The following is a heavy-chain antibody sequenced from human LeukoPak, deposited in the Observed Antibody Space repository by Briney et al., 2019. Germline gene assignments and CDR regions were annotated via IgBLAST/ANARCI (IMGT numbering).Heavy chain of an antibody. CDR3: ARDGSDIVVVPAAIGPDAFDI. J-gene: IGHJ3*02. CDR2: IYHSGST. Sequence: PSETLSLACTVAGYSISSGYYWGWIRQPPGKGREWIGSIYHSGSTYYNPSIKSRATISVDTSKNQFSLKLSSVTAADTAVYYCARDGSDIVVVPAAIGPDAFDIWGQGTMVTVSS. V-gene: IGHV4-38-2*02. CDR1: GYSISSGYY. D-gene: IGHD2-2*01.